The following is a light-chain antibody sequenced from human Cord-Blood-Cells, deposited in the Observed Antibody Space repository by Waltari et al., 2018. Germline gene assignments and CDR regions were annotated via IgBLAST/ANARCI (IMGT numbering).Light chain of an antibody. CDR2: EVS. J-gene: IGLJ2*01. CDR1: SSDVGSYTL. Sequence: QSALTQPASVSGSPGQSITISCPGTSSDVGSYTLVSWYQQHPGKAPKLMIYEVSKRPSGVSNRFSGSKSGNTASLTISGLQAEDEADYYCCSYAGSSNVVFGGGTKLTVL. V-gene: IGLV2-23*02. CDR3: CSYAGSSNVV.